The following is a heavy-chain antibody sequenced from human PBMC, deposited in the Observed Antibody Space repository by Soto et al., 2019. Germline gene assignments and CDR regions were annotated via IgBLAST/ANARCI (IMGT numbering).Heavy chain of an antibody. J-gene: IGHJ4*02. D-gene: IGHD6-13*01. V-gene: IGHV4-31*03. Sequence: SDTLSLTCTVSVVSISSGGYYLSCIRQHPGKGLEWIGYIYYSGSTYYNPSLKSRVTISVDTSKNQFSLKLSSVTSADTAVYYCASSNGIAAGGFDYWGKGTLVT. CDR1: VVSISSGGYY. CDR2: IYYSGST. CDR3: ASSNGIAAGGFDY.